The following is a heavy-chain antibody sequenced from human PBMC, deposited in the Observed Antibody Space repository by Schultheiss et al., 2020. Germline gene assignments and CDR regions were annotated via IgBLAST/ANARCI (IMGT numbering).Heavy chain of an antibody. CDR2: IYYSGST. J-gene: IGHJ4*02. CDR1: GGSFSGYY. D-gene: IGHD6-6*01. Sequence: SETLSLTCAVYGGSFSGYYWSWIRQPPGKGLEWIGYIYYSGSTYYNPSLKSRVTISVDTSKNQFSLKLSSVTAADTAVYYCARHHIEYSSSAYYFDYWGQGTLVTVSS. CDR3: ARHHIEYSSSAYYFDY. V-gene: IGHV4-34*01.